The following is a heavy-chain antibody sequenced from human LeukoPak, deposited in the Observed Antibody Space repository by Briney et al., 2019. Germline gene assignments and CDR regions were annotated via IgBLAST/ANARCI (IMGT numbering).Heavy chain of an antibody. D-gene: IGHD6-6*01. V-gene: IGHV4-59*01. CDR1: GGSISSYY. CDR2: IYYSGST. Sequence: SETLSLTCTVSGGSISSYYWSWIRQPPGKGLEWIGYIYYSGSTNYNPSLKSRVTISVDTSKNQFSLKLSSVTAADTAVYYCARVVAARTCYMDVWGKGTTVTVSS. CDR3: ARVVAARTCYMDV. J-gene: IGHJ6*03.